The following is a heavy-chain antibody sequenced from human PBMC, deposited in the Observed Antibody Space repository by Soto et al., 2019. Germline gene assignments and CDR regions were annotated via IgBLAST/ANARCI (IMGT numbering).Heavy chain of an antibody. Sequence: EVKVLESGGGLVQPGGSLRLSCAASGITFSSYAMSWVRQSPGKGLEWVSGISGSGISTYYADSVKGRFSISRDNSKNTLYLQMDSLRAEDTAVYYCARDPGAITVAGNFDYWGQGTLVNVSS. CDR1: GITFSSYA. V-gene: IGHV3-23*01. J-gene: IGHJ4*02. D-gene: IGHD6-19*01. CDR3: ARDPGAITVAGNFDY. CDR2: ISGSGIST.